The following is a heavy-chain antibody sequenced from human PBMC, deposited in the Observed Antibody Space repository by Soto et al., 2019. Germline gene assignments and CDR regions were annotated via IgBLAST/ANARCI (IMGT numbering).Heavy chain of an antibody. CDR3: ARDSGWVGAFDI. Sequence: QVQLVQSGAEVKKPGASVKVSCKASGYTFTSYDINWVRQATGQGLEWMGWMNPNRGNPGYAQKFQGRVTLTTNTPIRTAYMELSSLRSEDTAVYYWARDSGWVGAFDIWGQGTMVTVSS. V-gene: IGHV1-8*01. CDR1: GYTFTSYD. CDR2: MNPNRGNP. D-gene: IGHD1-26*01. J-gene: IGHJ3*02.